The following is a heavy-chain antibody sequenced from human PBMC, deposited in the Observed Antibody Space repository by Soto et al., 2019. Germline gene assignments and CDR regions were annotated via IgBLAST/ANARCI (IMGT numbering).Heavy chain of an antibody. CDR1: GGSISTGGYY. J-gene: IGHJ4*02. Sequence: QVQLQESGPGLVKPSQTLSLTCTVSGGSISTGGYYWTWIRQHPGKGLEWIGYIYYSGSTYYNPSLKRRVTISVDTSKNQFSLKLSSVTAADTALYYCARGLSVTLFDNWGQGTLVTVSS. CDR2: IYYSGST. V-gene: IGHV4-31*03. CDR3: ARGLSVTLFDN. D-gene: IGHD4-17*01.